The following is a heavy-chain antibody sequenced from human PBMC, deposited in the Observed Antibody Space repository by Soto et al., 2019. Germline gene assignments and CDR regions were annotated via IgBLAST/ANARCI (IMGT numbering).Heavy chain of an antibody. J-gene: IGHJ5*02. D-gene: IGHD4-4*01. CDR3: ARVVSNPDDNNWFDP. V-gene: IGHV3-66*01. Sequence: PGGSLRLSCAASGFTVSSNYMSWVRQAPGKGLEWVSVIYSGGSTYYADSVKGRFTISRDNSKNTLYLQMNSLRAEDTAVYYCARVVSNPDDNNWFDPWGQGTLVTVSS. CDR1: GFTVSSNY. CDR2: IYSGGST.